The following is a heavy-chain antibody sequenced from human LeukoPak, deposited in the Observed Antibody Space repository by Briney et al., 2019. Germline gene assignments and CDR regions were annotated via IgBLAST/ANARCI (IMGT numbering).Heavy chain of an antibody. CDR2: IYYSGST. V-gene: IGHV4-61*08. Sequence: SETLSLTCNVSGGSISSGGYYWSWIRQPPGKGLEWIGSIYYSGSTNYSPSLKSRVTISIDTSKNQFSLKLTSVTAADTAVYYCARGFADSSGYLLSYFDYWGQGTLVTVSS. CDR3: ARGFADSSGYLLSYFDY. D-gene: IGHD3-22*01. J-gene: IGHJ4*02. CDR1: GGSISSGGYY.